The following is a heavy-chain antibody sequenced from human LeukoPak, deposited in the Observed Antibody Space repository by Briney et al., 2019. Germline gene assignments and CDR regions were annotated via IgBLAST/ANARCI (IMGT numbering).Heavy chain of an antibody. CDR1: GYTFNSYG. Sequence: GASVKVSCKASGYTFNSYGISWVRQAPGQALEGMGWISAYNGNTNYAQKLQGRDTMTTDTSTSTAYMKLRSLRSDDTAVYYCARDGEDSSSWHYDYYGMDVWGQGTTVTVSS. D-gene: IGHD6-13*01. J-gene: IGHJ6*02. V-gene: IGHV1-18*01. CDR2: ISAYNGNT. CDR3: ARDGEDSSSWHYDYYGMDV.